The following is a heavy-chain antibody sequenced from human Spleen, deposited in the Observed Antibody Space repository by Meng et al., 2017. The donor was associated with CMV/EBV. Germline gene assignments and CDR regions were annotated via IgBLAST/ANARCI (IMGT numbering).Heavy chain of an antibody. CDR3: AREADAYGGKPIGY. D-gene: IGHD4-23*01. J-gene: IGHJ4*02. CDR1: GGSISRYY. CDR2: MYYSGNT. V-gene: IGHV4-59*12. Sequence: TVSGGSISRYYWSWIRQPPGKGLEWIGCMYYSGNTKYNPSLKSRVTISVNTSKNQFSLKLSSVTAADTAVYYCAREADAYGGKPIGYWGQGTLVTVSS.